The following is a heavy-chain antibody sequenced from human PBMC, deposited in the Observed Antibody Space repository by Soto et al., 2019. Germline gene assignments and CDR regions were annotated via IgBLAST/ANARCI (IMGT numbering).Heavy chain of an antibody. V-gene: IGHV4-34*01. CDR3: ARDKITGLFDY. J-gene: IGHJ4*02. D-gene: IGHD2-8*02. CDR1: GGSFSGYY. CDR2: INHSGST. Sequence: QVQLQQWGAGLLKPSETLSLTCAVYGGSFSGYYWTWIRQPPGTGLEWIGEINHSGSTNYNPSLKSRVPISVDTSKTQFSLQLTSVTAADTAVYYCARDKITGLFDYWGQGTLVTVSS.